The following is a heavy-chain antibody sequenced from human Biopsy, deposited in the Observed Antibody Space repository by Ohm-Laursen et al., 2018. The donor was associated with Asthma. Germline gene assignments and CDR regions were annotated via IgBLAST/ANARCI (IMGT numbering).Heavy chain of an antibody. CDR3: ARDRGYCSGGTCPSWFDP. CDR2: INPNSGDT. CDR1: GYTFTDYS. D-gene: IGHD2-15*01. Sequence: SVKVSCNAPGYTFTDYSIHWVRQAPGQGLEWMGRINPNSGDTKYAQRFQGRVTVTRDRSISTAYMELSRLRSDDTAVYYCARDRGYCSGGTCPSWFDPWGQGTLVIVSS. J-gene: IGHJ5*02. V-gene: IGHV1-2*06.